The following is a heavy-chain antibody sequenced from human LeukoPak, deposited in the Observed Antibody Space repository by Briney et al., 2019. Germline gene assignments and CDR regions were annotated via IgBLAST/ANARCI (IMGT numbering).Heavy chain of an antibody. D-gene: IGHD3-3*01. CDR2: VYYSVST. CDR3: ARQESGPYPYMDV. J-gene: IGHJ6*03. Sequence: PSETLSLTCTVSGGSISSYYWTWIRQAPGKGLEGIGYVYYSVSTNYNPSLKSRFSISQETSKNQVSLKLSSVTAAHTAVYYCARQESGPYPYMDVWGKGTTVTVSS. V-gene: IGHV4-59*08. CDR1: GGSISSYY.